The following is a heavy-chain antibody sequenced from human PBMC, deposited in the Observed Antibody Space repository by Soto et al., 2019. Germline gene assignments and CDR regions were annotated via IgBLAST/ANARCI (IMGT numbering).Heavy chain of an antibody. CDR1: GFNFGAFS. V-gene: IGHV3-21*03. D-gene: IGHD2-21*02. CDR2: ISAGSHYT. J-gene: IGHJ4*02. Sequence: PGGSLRLSCVASGFNFGAFSVTWVRQIPGKGLQWVSSISAGSHYTFYAESIKGRFLTSRDNAKKSLYLEMNSLRAEDTGVYHCGPFPEAPCGGNCYIDFWGPGTLVTVSS. CDR3: GPFPEAPCGGNCYIDF.